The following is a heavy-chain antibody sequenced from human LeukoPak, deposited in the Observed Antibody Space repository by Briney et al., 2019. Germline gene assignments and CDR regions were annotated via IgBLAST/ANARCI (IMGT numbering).Heavy chain of an antibody. J-gene: IGHJ4*02. V-gene: IGHV1-18*04. CDR1: GYTFTSYG. D-gene: IGHD2-2*01. Sequence: ASVKVSCKASGYTFTSYGISWVRQALGQGLEWMGWISAYNGNTNYAQKLQGRVTMTTDTSTSTAYMELRSLRSDDTAVYYCARGGGGHCSSTSCPTPDYWGQGTLVTVSS. CDR3: ARGGGGHCSSTSCPTPDY. CDR2: ISAYNGNT.